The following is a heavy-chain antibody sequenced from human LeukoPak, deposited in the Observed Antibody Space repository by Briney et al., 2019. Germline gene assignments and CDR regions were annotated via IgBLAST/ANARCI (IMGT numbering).Heavy chain of an antibody. V-gene: IGHV3-48*03. CDR2: INSHGYTK. Sequence: GGSLRLSCEASGFTFSGYEMNWVRQAPGKGLEWVSYINSHGYTKFYADSVKVRFTISRDNAKNSLYLQLNSLRAEDTAVYYCVGVYGDYAGRLGYWGQGTLVTVSS. CDR1: GFTFSGYE. D-gene: IGHD4-17*01. CDR3: VGVYGDYAGRLGY. J-gene: IGHJ4*02.